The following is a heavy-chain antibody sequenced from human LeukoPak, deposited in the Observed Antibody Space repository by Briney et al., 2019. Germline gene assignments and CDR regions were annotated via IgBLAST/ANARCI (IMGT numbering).Heavy chain of an antibody. CDR2: INPNSGGT. Sequence: ASVKVSCKASGYTFTGYYMHWVRQAPGQGLEWMGRINPNSGGTNYAQKFQGRVTTTRDTSISTAYMELSRLRSDDTAVYYCAGGYYYGSGSYPLGYYYYYMDVWGKGTTVTVSS. CDR1: GYTFTGYY. D-gene: IGHD3-10*01. V-gene: IGHV1-2*06. J-gene: IGHJ6*03. CDR3: AGGYYYGSGSYPLGYYYYYMDV.